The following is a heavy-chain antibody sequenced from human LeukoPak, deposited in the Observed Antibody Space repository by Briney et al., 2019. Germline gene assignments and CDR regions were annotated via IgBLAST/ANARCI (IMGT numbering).Heavy chain of an antibody. Sequence: GGSLRLSCAASGFSFSTYAMSWVRQAPGKGLEWVAFIRYDGSNKYYTDSVKGRFTISRDNSKNTLYLQMNSLRAEDTAVYYCAKDFFASTAARPHYWGQGTLVTVSS. CDR3: AKDFFASTAARPHY. CDR1: GFSFSTYA. J-gene: IGHJ4*02. D-gene: IGHD6-6*01. CDR2: IRYDGSNK. V-gene: IGHV3-30*02.